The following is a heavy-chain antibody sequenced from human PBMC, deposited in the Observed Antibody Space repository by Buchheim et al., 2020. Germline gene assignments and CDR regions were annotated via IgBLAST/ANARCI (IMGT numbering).Heavy chain of an antibody. Sequence: QVQLQESGPGLVKPSQTLSLTCTVSGGSISSGSYYWSWIRQPAGKGLEWIGRIYTSGSTNYNPSLKSRVTISVDTSKTQFSLKLSSVTAADTAVYYCARKVDCSSTSCYYYYYGMDVWGQGTT. CDR3: ARKVDCSSTSCYYYYYGMDV. J-gene: IGHJ6*02. V-gene: IGHV4-61*02. CDR1: GGSISSGSYY. D-gene: IGHD2-2*01. CDR2: IYTSGST.